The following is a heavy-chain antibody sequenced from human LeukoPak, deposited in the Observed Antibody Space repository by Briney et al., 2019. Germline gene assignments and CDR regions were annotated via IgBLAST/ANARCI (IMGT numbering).Heavy chain of an antibody. Sequence: SETLSLTCTVSGGSISTSSYYWSWIRQPAGKGLEWIGRIYTSGSTNYNPSLKSRVTISVDTSKNQFSLKLSSVTAADTAIYYCARHTWQWLPFDDWGQGTQVTISS. CDR2: IYTSGST. CDR1: GGSISTSSYY. CDR3: ARHTWQWLPFDD. V-gene: IGHV4-61*02. J-gene: IGHJ4*02. D-gene: IGHD5-12*01.